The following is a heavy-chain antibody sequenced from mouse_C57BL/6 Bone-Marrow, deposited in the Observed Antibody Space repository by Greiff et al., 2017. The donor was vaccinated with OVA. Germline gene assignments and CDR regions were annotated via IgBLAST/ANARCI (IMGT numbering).Heavy chain of an antibody. CDR3: TTGYGNFRDY. CDR2: IDPENGDT. Sequence: EVKLVESGAELVRPGASVKLSCTASGFNIKDDYMHWVKQRPEQGLEWIGWIDPENGDTEYASKFQGKATITADTSSNTAYLQLSSLTSEDTAVYYCTTGYGNFRDYWGQGTTLTVSS. V-gene: IGHV14-4*01. CDR1: GFNIKDDY. J-gene: IGHJ2*01. D-gene: IGHD2-10*02.